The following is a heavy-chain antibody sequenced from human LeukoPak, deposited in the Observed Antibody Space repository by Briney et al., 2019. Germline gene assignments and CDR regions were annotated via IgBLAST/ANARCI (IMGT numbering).Heavy chain of an antibody. Sequence: PGGSLRLSCAASGFTFDDYGMSWVRQVPGKGLEWVTGINWNGGSTGYADSVKGRFTISRDNAKNSLYLQTDSLRVEDTALYYCARGIRFLEWLSGFDYWGQGTLVTVSS. V-gene: IGHV3-20*04. CDR1: GFTFDDYG. CDR3: ARGIRFLEWLSGFDY. CDR2: INWNGGST. J-gene: IGHJ4*02. D-gene: IGHD3-3*01.